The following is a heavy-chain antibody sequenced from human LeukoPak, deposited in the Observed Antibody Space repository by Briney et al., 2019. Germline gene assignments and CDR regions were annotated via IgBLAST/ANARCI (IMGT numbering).Heavy chain of an antibody. CDR3: AKVHPWIAG. Sequence: GGSLRLSCAASGFTFRSKAMSWVRQAPGKGLEWVSGISGSADWTDYADSVKGRFTISRDNSKNTLYLQMNSLRAEDTAVYYCAKVHPWIAGWGQGTLVTVSS. D-gene: IGHD2-2*03. CDR1: GFTFRSKA. J-gene: IGHJ4*02. V-gene: IGHV3-23*01. CDR2: ISGSADWT.